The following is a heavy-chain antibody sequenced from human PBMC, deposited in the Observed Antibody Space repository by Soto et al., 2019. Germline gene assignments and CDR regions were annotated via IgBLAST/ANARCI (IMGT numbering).Heavy chain of an antibody. CDR3: ARDLVPAAMRLGMDV. D-gene: IGHD2-2*01. V-gene: IGHV3-7*03. CDR2: INQGGSGK. CDR1: GFTFSSYW. Sequence: HPGGSLRLSCAASGFTFSSYWMSWVRQAPGTGLEWVANINQGGSGKYYVDSVKGRFTISRDNAKNSLYLQMNSLRAEDTAVYYCARDLVPAAMRLGMDVWGKGTTVTVSS. J-gene: IGHJ6*03.